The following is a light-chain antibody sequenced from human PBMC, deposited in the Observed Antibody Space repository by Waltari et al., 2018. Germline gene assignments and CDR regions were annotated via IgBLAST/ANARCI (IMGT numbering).Light chain of an antibody. Sequence: DIQMTQSPSSLSASVGDRVTIICQASQDISNYLNWYQQKPGKAPKLLIYDASNLETGVPSRFSGSGSGTDFTFTISSLQPEDIATYYCQQYDNLPWTFGQGTKVEIK. CDR1: QDISNY. CDR3: QQYDNLPWT. CDR2: DAS. V-gene: IGKV1-33*01. J-gene: IGKJ1*01.